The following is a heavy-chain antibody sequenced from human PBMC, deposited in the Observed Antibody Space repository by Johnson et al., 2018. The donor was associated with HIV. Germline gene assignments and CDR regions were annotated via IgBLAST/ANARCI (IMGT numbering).Heavy chain of an antibody. V-gene: IGHV3-30*04. CDR1: GFTFSSYA. CDR2: MSYDGSNK. Sequence: HVQLVESGGGVVQPGGSLRLSCAASGFTFSSYAMNWVRQAPGKGLEWVALMSYDGSNKFYADSLKGRFTVSRDISKNTLYLQINGLSAEDTAVYYCARDRRVAAITYAFDFWGQGTMVTVSS. J-gene: IGHJ3*01. D-gene: IGHD6-13*01. CDR3: ARDRRVAAITYAFDF.